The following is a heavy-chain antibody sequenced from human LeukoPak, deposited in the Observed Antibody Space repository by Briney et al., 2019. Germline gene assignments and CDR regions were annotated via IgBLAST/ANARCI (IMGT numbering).Heavy chain of an antibody. CDR3: ARVRSRYYMDV. V-gene: IGHV3-30*02. Sequence: GGSLRLSCAASGFTFSSYGMHWVRQAPGKGLEWVAFIRYDGSNKYYADSVKGRFTISRDNAKKSLYLQMNSLRDEETAVYYCARVRSRYYMDVWGKGTTVTVSS. D-gene: IGHD3-22*01. CDR1: GFTFSSYG. J-gene: IGHJ6*03. CDR2: IRYDGSNK.